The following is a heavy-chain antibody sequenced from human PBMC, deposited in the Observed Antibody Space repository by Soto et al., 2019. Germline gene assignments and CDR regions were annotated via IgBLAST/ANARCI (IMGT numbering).Heavy chain of an antibody. Sequence: PGGSLRVSCAASGFTFSSYAMSWVRQAPGKGLEWVSAISGSGGSTYYADSVKGRFTISRDNSKNTLYLQMNSLRAEDTAVYDCAKAPSRVGAPGDVFDIWGHGTMVPVSS. V-gene: IGHV3-23*01. CDR1: GFTFSSYA. CDR3: AKAPSRVGAPGDVFDI. D-gene: IGHD6-6*01. CDR2: ISGSGGST. J-gene: IGHJ3*02.